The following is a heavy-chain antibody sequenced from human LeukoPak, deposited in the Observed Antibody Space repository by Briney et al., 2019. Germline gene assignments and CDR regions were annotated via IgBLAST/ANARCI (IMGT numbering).Heavy chain of an antibody. CDR2: MNSSSGNT. V-gene: IGHV1-8*01. J-gene: IGHJ6*03. CDR3: ARARAWGANYYNYYYMDV. Sequence: GSSVKVSCKASGYTFTSYDINWVRQATGQGLEWMGWMNSSSGNTDYAQKFQGRVTMTWNTSISTAYMQLSSLRSEDTAVYYCARARAWGANYYNYYYMDVWGKGTTVTVSS. D-gene: IGHD1-26*01. CDR1: GYTFTSYD.